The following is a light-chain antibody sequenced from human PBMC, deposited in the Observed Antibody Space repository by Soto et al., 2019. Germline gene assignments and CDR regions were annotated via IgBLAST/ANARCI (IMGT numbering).Light chain of an antibody. Sequence: DIQMTQSPSSQSASVGDRVTITCRASQSINSYLNWYQQKPGKAPKLLIYAASSLQSGVPSRFSGSGPETDITLTITSLQPDDYAPYYCQQSFSTPRTFGQGTRVDI. CDR3: QQSFSTPRT. J-gene: IGKJ1*01. CDR1: QSINSY. V-gene: IGKV1-39*01. CDR2: AAS.